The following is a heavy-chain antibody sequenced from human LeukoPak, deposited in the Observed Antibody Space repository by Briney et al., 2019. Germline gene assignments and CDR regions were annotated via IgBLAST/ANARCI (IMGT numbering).Heavy chain of an antibody. D-gene: IGHD3-3*01. V-gene: IGHV4-4*02. J-gene: IGHJ5*02. CDR1: GDSISISNW. CDR3: AREDRVLRPNNWFDP. Sequence: SGTLSLTCAVSGDSISISNWWIWVRQPPGKGLEWIGEIYHTVSTYYNPSLESRVTISVDTSKNQFSLKLSSVTAADTAVYYCAREDRVLRPNNWFDPWGQGTLVTVSS. CDR2: IYHTVST.